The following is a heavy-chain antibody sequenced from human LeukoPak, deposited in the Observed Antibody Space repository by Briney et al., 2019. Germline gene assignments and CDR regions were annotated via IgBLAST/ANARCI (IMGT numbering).Heavy chain of an antibody. CDR3: ARMQGFCSGNSCYSGSFDY. CDR1: GGSISNYY. D-gene: IGHD2-15*01. CDR2: IHYSGST. Sequence: SETLSLTCTVSGGSISNYYWSWIRQPPGKGLEWIAYIHYSGSTNYNPSLKSRVTISVDTSKNQFSLRLSSVTAADTAVYYCARMQGFCSGNSCYSGSFDYWGQGTLVTVSS. J-gene: IGHJ4*02. V-gene: IGHV4-59*01.